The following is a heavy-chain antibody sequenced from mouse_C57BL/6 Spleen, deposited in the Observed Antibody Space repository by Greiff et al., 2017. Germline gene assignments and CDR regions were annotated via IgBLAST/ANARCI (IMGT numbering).Heavy chain of an antibody. Sequence: QVQLKQPGAELVKPGASVKLSCKASGYTFTSYWMHWVKQRPGRGLEWIGRIDPNSGGTKYNEKFKSKATLTVDKPSSTAYMQLSSLTSEDSAVYYCARGGLYYDYDVYFDVWGTGTTVTVSS. D-gene: IGHD2-4*01. CDR2: IDPNSGGT. V-gene: IGHV1-72*01. CDR1: GYTFTSYW. J-gene: IGHJ1*03. CDR3: ARGGLYYDYDVYFDV.